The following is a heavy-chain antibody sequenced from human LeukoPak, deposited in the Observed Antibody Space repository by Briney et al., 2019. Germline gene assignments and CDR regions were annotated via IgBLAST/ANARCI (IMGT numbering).Heavy chain of an antibody. V-gene: IGHV4-39*07. CDR3: ATLVGGDSM. Sequence: SETLSLTCTVSGDSISSSRYSWDWIRQPPGKGLEWIGSVYYSGNTYYNPSLKSRVTISVDTSKNQFSLKLSSVTAADTAVYYCATLVGGDSMWGQGTLVTVSS. CDR1: GDSISSSRYS. D-gene: IGHD2-21*02. J-gene: IGHJ4*02. CDR2: VYYSGNT.